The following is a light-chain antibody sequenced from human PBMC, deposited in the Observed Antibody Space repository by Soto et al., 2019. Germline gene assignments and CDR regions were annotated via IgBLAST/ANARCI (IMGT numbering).Light chain of an antibody. Sequence: EIVLTQSPGTLSLSPGERATLSCRASQSLTSSYVAWYQQKPGQAPRLLIFGAYSRAAGIPDRFSGGGSGTDFTLTISRLEPEDFVVYYCQQYVSAPLTFGGGTKVEIK. CDR2: GAY. CDR3: QQYVSAPLT. J-gene: IGKJ4*01. CDR1: QSLTSSY. V-gene: IGKV3-20*01.